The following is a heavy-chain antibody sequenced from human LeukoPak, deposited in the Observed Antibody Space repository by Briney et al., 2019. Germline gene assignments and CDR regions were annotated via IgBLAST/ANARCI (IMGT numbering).Heavy chain of an antibody. J-gene: IGHJ4*02. CDR1: GGTFSNDA. V-gene: IGHV1-69*04. D-gene: IGHD3-22*01. CDR3: ATDPLNYYDSSGYPEFGY. CDR2: IIPNLGMA. Sequence: SVKVSCKASGGTFSNDAISWVRQAPGQGLEWMGRIIPNLGMALYAQKFKGRVTITADKSPSTAYMELSSLTSEDTAVYYCATDPLNYYDSSGYPEFGYWGQGTLVTVSS.